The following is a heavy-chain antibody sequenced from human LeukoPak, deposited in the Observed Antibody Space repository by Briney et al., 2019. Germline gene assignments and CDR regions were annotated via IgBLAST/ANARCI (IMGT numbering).Heavy chain of an antibody. V-gene: IGHV1-18*01. CDR1: GYTFTSYG. Sequence: ASVKVSRKASGYTFTSYGISWVRQAPGQGLEWMGWISAYNGNTNYAQKLQGRVTMTTDTSTSTAYMELRSLRSDDTAMYYCARLPSLVRGCYFDYWGQGTLVAVSS. CDR2: ISAYNGNT. D-gene: IGHD3-10*01. J-gene: IGHJ4*02. CDR3: ARLPSLVRGCYFDY.